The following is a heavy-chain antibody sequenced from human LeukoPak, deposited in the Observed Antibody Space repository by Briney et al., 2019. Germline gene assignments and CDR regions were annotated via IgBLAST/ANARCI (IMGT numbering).Heavy chain of an antibody. D-gene: IGHD1/OR15-1a*01. J-gene: IGHJ6*02. V-gene: IGHV4-59*01. CDR2: MHYSGDT. CDR3: ARDWNTPLGMDV. Sequence: SETLSLTCTVSGGSISSFFWSWIRQPPGKGLEWIGSMHYSGDTKYNPSLKSRVSLSIDTSKQQFSLRLSSVTAADTAVYYCARDWNTPLGMDVWGQGTTVTVSS. CDR1: GGSISSFF.